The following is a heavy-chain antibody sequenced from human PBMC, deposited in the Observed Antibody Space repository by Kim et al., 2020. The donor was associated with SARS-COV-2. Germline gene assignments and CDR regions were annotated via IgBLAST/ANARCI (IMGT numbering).Heavy chain of an antibody. J-gene: IGHJ6*02. CDR2: INTNTGNP. Sequence: ASVKVSCKASGYTFTSYAMNWVRQAPGQGLEWMGWINTNTGNPTYAQGFTGRFVFSLDTSVSTAYLQVSSLKAEDTAVYYCAAPAAALESSYYYYGMDVWGQGTTVTVSS. CDR1: GYTFTSYA. D-gene: IGHD6-13*01. V-gene: IGHV7-4-1*02. CDR3: AAPAAALESSYYYYGMDV.